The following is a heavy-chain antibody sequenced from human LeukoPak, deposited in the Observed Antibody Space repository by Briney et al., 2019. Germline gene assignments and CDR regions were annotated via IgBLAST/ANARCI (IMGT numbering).Heavy chain of an antibody. CDR1: GFTFSSYR. J-gene: IGHJ4*02. Sequence: GGSLRLSCAASGFTFSSYRMHWVRHAPGKGLVWVSRINRDGSSTSYADSVKGRFTISRDNAKNTLYLQMNSLRAEDTAVYYCARKWELESWGQGTLVTVSS. CDR2: INRDGSST. D-gene: IGHD1-26*01. V-gene: IGHV3-74*01. CDR3: ARKWELES.